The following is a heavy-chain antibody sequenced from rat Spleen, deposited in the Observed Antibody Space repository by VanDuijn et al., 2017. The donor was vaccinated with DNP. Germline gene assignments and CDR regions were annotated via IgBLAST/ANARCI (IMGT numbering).Heavy chain of an antibody. CDR3: ARGPDYFDY. V-gene: IGHV5-22*01. CDR2: ISHEGSSL. Sequence: EVQLVESGGGLVQPGRSLKLSCAASGFTFSNYYMAWVRQAPKKGLEWVASISHEGSSLHYGDSVRGRFTISRDNAKSTLYLQMDSLRSEDTATYYCARGPDYFDYWGQGVMVTVSS. CDR1: GFTFSNYY. J-gene: IGHJ2*01.